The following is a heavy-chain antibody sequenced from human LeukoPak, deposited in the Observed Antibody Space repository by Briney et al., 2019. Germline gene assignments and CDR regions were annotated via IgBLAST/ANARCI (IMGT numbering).Heavy chain of an antibody. V-gene: IGHV3-23*01. J-gene: IGHJ5*02. D-gene: IGHD6-13*01. CDR3: AKGEQQLVRNNWFDP. Sequence: PGGSLRLSCAASGFIFSSYAMSWVRQAPGKGLEWVSAISGSGGSTYYADSVKGRFTISRDNSKNTLYLQMNSLRAEDTAVYYCAKGEQQLVRNNWFDPWGQGTLVTVSS. CDR2: ISGSGGST. CDR1: GFIFSSYA.